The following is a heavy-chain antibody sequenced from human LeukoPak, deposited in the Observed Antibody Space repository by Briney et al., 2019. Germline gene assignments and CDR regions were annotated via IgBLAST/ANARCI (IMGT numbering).Heavy chain of an antibody. D-gene: IGHD2-21*01. CDR3: ASNIVVVLDAFDI. Sequence: SVNVSCKASGGTFSSYTISWVRQAPGQGLEWMGRIIPILGIANFAQKFQGRVTITADKSTSTAYMELSSLRSEDTAVYYCASNIVVVLDAFDIWGQGTMVTVSS. J-gene: IGHJ3*02. CDR2: IIPILGIA. V-gene: IGHV1-69*02. CDR1: GGTFSSYT.